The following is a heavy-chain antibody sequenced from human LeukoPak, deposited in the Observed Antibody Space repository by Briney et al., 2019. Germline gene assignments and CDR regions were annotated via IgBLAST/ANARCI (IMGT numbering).Heavy chain of an antibody. CDR1: GGSFSGYY. D-gene: IGHD2-15*01. J-gene: IGHJ5*02. CDR2: INHSGST. Sequence: AETQSLTCAVYGGSFSGYYWSWIRQPPGKGLEWIGEINHSGSTNYNPSPKSRVTISVDTSKNHFSLKLSSVTAADTAMYYCARGQGDCSGGSCYSDWFDPWGQGTLVTVSS. V-gene: IGHV4-34*01. CDR3: ARGQGDCSGGSCYSDWFDP.